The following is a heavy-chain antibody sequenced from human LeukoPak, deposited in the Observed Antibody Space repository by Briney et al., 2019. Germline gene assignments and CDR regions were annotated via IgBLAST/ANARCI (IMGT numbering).Heavy chain of an antibody. CDR3: AREPIAATKSPFDY. CDR1: GFTFSDYY. Sequence: PGGSLRLSCAASGFTFSDYYMSWIRQAPGKGLEWVSSISSSSSYIYYADSVKGRFTISRDNAKNSLYLQMNSLRAEDTAVYYCAREPIAATKSPFDYWGQGTLVTVSS. J-gene: IGHJ4*02. V-gene: IGHV3-11*06. CDR2: ISSSSSYI. D-gene: IGHD6-13*01.